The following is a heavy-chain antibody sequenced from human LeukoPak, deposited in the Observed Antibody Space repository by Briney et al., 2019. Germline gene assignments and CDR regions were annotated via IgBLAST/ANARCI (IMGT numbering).Heavy chain of an antibody. D-gene: IGHD1-26*01. CDR3: AKDPVGPSTTGYFYGMEV. J-gene: IGHJ6*02. Sequence: PGGSLRLSCAASGFTFSNYAMTWVRQAPGKGLEWVSVISASGLTTYYADSVKGRFTISRDSSKNTLYLQTNILRAEDTAVYYCAKDPVGPSTTGYFYGMEVWGQGTTVTVSS. CDR1: GFTFSNYA. V-gene: IGHV3-23*01. CDR2: ISASGLTT.